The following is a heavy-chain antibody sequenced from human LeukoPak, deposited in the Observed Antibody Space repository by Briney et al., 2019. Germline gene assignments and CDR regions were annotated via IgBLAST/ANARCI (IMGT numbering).Heavy chain of an antibody. CDR3: ASRYCSSTSCSLVVDY. J-gene: IGHJ4*02. Sequence: SETLSLTCAVYGGSFSGYYWSWIRQPPGKGLEWIGEINHSGSTNYNPSLKSRVTISVDKSKNQFSLKLSSVTAADTAVYYCASRYCSSTSCSLVVDYWGQGTLVTVSS. D-gene: IGHD2-2*01. V-gene: IGHV4-34*01. CDR2: INHSGST. CDR1: GGSFSGYY.